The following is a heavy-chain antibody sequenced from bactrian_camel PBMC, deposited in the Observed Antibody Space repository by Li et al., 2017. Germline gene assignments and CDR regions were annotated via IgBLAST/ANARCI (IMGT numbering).Heavy chain of an antibody. D-gene: IGHD1*01. Sequence: VQLVESGGGSVQAGGSLRLSCSATVAVAWFRQAPEREREVVAYVSRDAYTTFYARSVKDRFTVGRDRANNTAYLQMNNLIPEDTAVYYCAAKRGRMYWVLAAAEYTSWGQGTQVTVS. CDR2: VSRDAYTT. CDR1: VA. CDR3: AAKRGRMYWVLAAAEYTS. J-gene: IGHJ4*01. V-gene: IGHV3S60*01.